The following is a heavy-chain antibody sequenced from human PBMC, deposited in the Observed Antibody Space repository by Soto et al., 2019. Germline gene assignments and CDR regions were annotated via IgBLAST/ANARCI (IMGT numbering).Heavy chain of an antibody. CDR1: GFTVSSNY. D-gene: IGHD6-19*01. J-gene: IGHJ4*02. V-gene: IGHV3-66*01. Sequence: GGSLRLSCAASGFTVSSNYMAWVRQAQGKGLEWVSVMYNSGTIYYADSVKGRFIVSRDNSRLYLQMNGLKAEDTAVYFCARVSGSGWYHFDYWGQGTPVTVSS. CDR3: ARVSGSGWYHFDY. CDR2: MYNSGTI.